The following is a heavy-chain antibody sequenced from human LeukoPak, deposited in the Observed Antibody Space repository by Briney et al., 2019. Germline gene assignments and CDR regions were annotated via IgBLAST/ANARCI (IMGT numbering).Heavy chain of an antibody. J-gene: IGHJ5*02. CDR2: IYSCGST. CDR3: ARLLDEGYCSSTSAPFDP. CDR1: GFTDSSNY. D-gene: IGHD2-2*01. V-gene: IGHV3-66*01. Sequence: GGSLRLSCAASGFTDSSNYMSWVRQAPGKGLEWVSVIYSCGSTYYADSVKGRFTISRDNSKNTLYLQMNSLRAEDTAVYYCARLLDEGYCSSTSAPFDPWGQGTLVTVSS.